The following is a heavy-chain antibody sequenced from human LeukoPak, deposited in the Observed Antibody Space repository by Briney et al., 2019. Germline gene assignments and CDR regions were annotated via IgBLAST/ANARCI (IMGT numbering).Heavy chain of an antibody. CDR2: IKYDGSEK. CDR1: GFTLSSYW. Sequence: GGSLRLSCAASGFTLSSYWMSWVRQAPGKGLEWVANIKYDGSEKYYVDSVKGRFTISRDNAKNSLYLQMNSLRAEDTAVYYCARDAEYSSWYYYKSNWFDPWGQGTLVTVSS. V-gene: IGHV3-7*01. D-gene: IGHD6-6*01. CDR3: ARDAEYSSWYYYKSNWFDP. J-gene: IGHJ5*02.